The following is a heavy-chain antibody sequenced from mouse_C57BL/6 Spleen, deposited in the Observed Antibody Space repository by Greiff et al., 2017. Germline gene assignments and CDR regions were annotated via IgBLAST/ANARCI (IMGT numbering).Heavy chain of an antibody. CDR1: GFTFSSYA. Sequence: DVHLVESGGGLVKPGGSLKLSCAASGFTFSSYAMSWVRQNPEKRLEWVATISDGGSYTYYPDNVKGRITISRDDAKNNLYLQMSHLKSEDTAMYYCAGNGERGRFDYWGQGTTLTVSS. J-gene: IGHJ2*01. CDR2: ISDGGSYT. CDR3: AGNGERGRFDY. V-gene: IGHV5-4*01.